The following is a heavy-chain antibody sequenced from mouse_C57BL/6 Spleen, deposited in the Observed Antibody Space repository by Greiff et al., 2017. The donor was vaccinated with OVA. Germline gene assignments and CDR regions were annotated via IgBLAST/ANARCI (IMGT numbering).Heavy chain of an antibody. Sequence: EVNVVESEGGLVQPGRSMKLSCTASGFTFSDYYMAWVRQVPEKGLEWVANINYDGSSTYYLDSLKSRFIISRDNAKNILYLQMSSLKSEDTATYYCARDTGTVVATDWYFDVWGTGTTVTVSS. J-gene: IGHJ1*03. V-gene: IGHV5-16*01. CDR3: ARDTGTVVATDWYFDV. CDR1: GFTFSDYY. CDR2: INYDGSST. D-gene: IGHD1-1*01.